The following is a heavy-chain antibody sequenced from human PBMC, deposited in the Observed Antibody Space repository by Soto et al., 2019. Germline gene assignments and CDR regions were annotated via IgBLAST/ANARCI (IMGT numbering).Heavy chain of an antibody. J-gene: IGHJ4*02. CDR2: IRSKAYGGTT. D-gene: IGHD2-2*01. CDR1: GFTFGDYA. CDR3: TTIVVVPAHRGPFDY. Sequence: GGSLRLSCTASGFTFGDYAMSWFRQAPGKGLEWVGFIRSKAYGGTTEYAASVKGRFTISRDDSKSIAYLQMNSLKTEDTAVYYCTTIVVVPAHRGPFDYWGQGTLVTVSS. V-gene: IGHV3-49*03.